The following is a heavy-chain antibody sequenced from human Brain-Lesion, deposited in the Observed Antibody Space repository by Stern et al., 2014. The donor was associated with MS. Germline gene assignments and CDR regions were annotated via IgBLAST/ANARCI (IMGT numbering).Heavy chain of an antibody. Sequence: QLQLQESGPGLVKPSETLSLTCTVAGGSVSSTSYAWAWFRPPPGKGLEWIGTLYYSGNTYYSPSLKSRLTIFLDTSKNQSSLPLRSVTAADTAVYYCAGEEDIRYCSGGSCTGNWFDPWGQGTLVTVSS. CDR3: AGEEDIRYCSGGSCTGNWFDP. J-gene: IGHJ5*02. V-gene: IGHV4-39*01. CDR2: LYYSGNT. D-gene: IGHD2-15*01. CDR1: GGSVSSTSYA.